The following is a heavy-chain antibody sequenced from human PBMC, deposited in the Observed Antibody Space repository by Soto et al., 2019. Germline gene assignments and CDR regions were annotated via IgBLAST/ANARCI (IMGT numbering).Heavy chain of an antibody. CDR2: IIPIFGTA. V-gene: IGHV1-69*01. CDR1: GGIFSSYA. J-gene: IGHJ4*02. Sequence: QAQLVQSGAEVKKPGSSVKVSCKASGGIFSSYAISWVRQAPGQGLEWMGGIIPIFGTANYAQKFQGRVTRTAEESTDTAHLELRSLKSAATALYYCARGGSGGVGLNEFGGQGTLVTVSS. D-gene: IGHD2-15*01. CDR3: ARGGSGGVGLNEF.